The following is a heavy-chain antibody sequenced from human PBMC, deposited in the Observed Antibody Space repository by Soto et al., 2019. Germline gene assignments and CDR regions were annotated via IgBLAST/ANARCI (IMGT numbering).Heavy chain of an antibody. D-gene: IGHD6-6*01. CDR1: GDSVSSNSAA. CDR3: ARDVAARAHYYYYYMDV. J-gene: IGHJ6*03. CDR2: TYYRSKWYN. V-gene: IGHV6-1*01. Sequence: SQTLSLTCAISGDSVSSNSAAWNWIRQSPSRGLEWLGRTYYRSKWYNDYAVSVKSRITINPDTSKNQFSLQLNSVTPEDTAVYYCARDVAARAHYYYYYMDVWGKGTTVTVSS.